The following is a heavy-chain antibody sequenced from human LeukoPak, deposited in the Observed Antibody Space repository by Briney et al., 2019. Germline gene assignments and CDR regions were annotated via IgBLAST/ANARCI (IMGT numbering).Heavy chain of an antibody. Sequence: EASVKVSCKASGYTFTSYYMHWVRQAPGQGLEWMGIINPSGGSTSYAQKLQGRVTMTRDMSTSTVYMELSSLRSEDTAVYYCASDSGGYGYYFDYWGQGTLVTVSS. D-gene: IGHD3-22*01. CDR1: GYTFTSYY. CDR2: INPSGGST. J-gene: IGHJ4*02. V-gene: IGHV1-46*01. CDR3: ASDSGGYGYYFDY.